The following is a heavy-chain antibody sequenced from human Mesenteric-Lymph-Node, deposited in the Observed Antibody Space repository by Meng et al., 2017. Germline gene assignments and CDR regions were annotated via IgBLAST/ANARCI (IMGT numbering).Heavy chain of an antibody. Sequence: HVQLVQSWAEVNDPSAAMKVSSQSSGYTFTAYYLHWVRQAPGQGLEWMGWVNPNSGGPNYAQKFQGRVTMTRDTSISTAYMELSRLRSDDTAVYYCARGPSYGLKYYFDFWGQGTVVTVSS. J-gene: IGHJ4*02. CDR2: VNPNSGGP. D-gene: IGHD5-18*01. CDR1: GYTFTAYY. V-gene: IGHV1-2*02. CDR3: ARGPSYGLKYYFDF.